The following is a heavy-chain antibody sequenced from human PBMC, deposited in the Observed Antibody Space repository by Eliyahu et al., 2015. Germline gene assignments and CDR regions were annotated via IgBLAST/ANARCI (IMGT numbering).Heavy chain of an antibody. Sequence: QITLKESGPTLVKPTQTLTLTCTFSGFSLSTSGVGVGWIRQPPGKALEWLAHIFWDGRKRYSPSPNNRLTVTKATSKNRVVLTMTNVDLVDTGTYYCARRFGDYVRYFGPWGQGILVTVSS. CDR3: ARRFGDYVRYFGP. J-gene: IGHJ5*02. D-gene: IGHD3-10*01. CDR2: IFWDGRK. V-gene: IGHV2-5*02. CDR1: GFSLSTSGVG.